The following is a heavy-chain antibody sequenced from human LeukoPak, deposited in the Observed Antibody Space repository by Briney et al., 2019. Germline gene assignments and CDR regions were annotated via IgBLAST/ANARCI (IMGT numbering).Heavy chain of an antibody. D-gene: IGHD3-10*01. CDR2: ISYDGNYK. CDR3: ARDHYSGSESYRGLAY. J-gene: IGHJ4*02. CDR1: GFTFSNYA. Sequence: PGGSLRLSCAASGFTFSNYAMHWVRQAPGKGLEWVAIISYDGNYKYYAGSVKGRFAISRDNSKNTLYLQMNSLRPEDTAVYYCARDHYSGSESYRGLAYWGQGTLVTVSS. V-gene: IGHV3-30*09.